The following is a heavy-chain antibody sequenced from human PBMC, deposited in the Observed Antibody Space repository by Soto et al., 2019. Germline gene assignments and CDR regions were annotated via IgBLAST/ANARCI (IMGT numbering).Heavy chain of an antibody. CDR3: ARGGGTTVRYYMDV. Sequence: QLQLQESGPGLVKPSETLSLTCTVSGGSISSSSYYWGWIRQPPGKGLEWIGSIYYSGSTYYNPSLKSRVTISVDTSKNQFSLKLRSVTAADTAVYYCARGGGTTVRYYMDVWGKGTTVTVSS. V-gene: IGHV4-39*01. D-gene: IGHD4-17*01. CDR1: GGSISSSSYY. CDR2: IYYSGST. J-gene: IGHJ6*03.